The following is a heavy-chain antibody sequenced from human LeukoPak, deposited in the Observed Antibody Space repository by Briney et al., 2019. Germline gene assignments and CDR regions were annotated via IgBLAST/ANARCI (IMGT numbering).Heavy chain of an antibody. V-gene: IGHV3-33*01. J-gene: IGHJ6*03. CDR3: ARTYYHMDV. CDR2: IWYDGGNQ. Sequence: PGGSLRLFCAASGFTFSRYAMHWVRQAPGKGLEWVAVIWYDGGNQYYADSVKGRFIISRDNSKNTLYLQTNSLRAEDTALYYCARTYYHMDVWGKGATVTVSS. CDR1: GFTFSRYA.